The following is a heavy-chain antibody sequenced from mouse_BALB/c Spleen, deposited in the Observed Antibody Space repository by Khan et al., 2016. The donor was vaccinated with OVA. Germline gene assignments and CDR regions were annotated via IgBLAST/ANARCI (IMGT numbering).Heavy chain of an antibody. Sequence: EVKLLESGGGLVQPGGSLILSCAASGFDFSRNWMSWARQAPGKGQEWIGEINPGSSTINYTPSLKEKFIISRDNAKNTLYLQMRKVRSEDTALYYCARLERYGQLANWGQGTLVTGSA. J-gene: IGHJ3*01. CDR3: ARLERYGQLAN. V-gene: IGHV4-2*02. D-gene: IGHD2-14*01. CDR1: GFDFSRNW. CDR2: INPGSSTI.